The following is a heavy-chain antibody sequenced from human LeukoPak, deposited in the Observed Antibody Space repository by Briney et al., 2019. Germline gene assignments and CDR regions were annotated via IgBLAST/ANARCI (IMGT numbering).Heavy chain of an antibody. CDR2: ISASGGTP. CDR1: GFTFSDYS. V-gene: IGHV3-23*01. D-gene: IGHD4-17*01. Sequence: GDSLRLSCAASGFTFSDYSMSWVRQAPGKGLEWLSIISASGGTPTYAGSLKGRFTMSRDNSKNPLYLQMNRLGAEDTAVYYCARGASTLIRHLDYWGQGSLVSLST. CDR3: ARGASTLIRHLDY. J-gene: IGHJ4*02.